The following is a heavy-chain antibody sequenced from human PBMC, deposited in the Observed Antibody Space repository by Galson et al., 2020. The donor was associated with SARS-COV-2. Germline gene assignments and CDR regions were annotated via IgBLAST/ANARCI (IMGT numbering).Heavy chain of an antibody. V-gene: IGHV3-21*01. J-gene: IGHJ6*02. CDR3: ARDASWAMFAMDV. CDR1: GFTFSSYS. CDR2: ISSSSDYI. D-gene: IGHD3-10*02. Sequence: GESLKISCAVSGFTFSSYSMNWVRQAPGNGLEWVSSISSSSDYIYSADSLKGRFTISRDNGKNSLYLQMNSLRAEDTAVYYCARDASWAMFAMDVWGQGTTVTVSS.